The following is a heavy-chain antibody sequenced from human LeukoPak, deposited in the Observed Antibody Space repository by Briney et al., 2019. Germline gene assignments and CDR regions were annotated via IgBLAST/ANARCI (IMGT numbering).Heavy chain of an antibody. J-gene: IGHJ4*02. D-gene: IGHD3-3*01. Sequence: GGSLRLSCAASGFTFISYAMRWVRQAPGKGLEWVSAISGSGGSTYYADSVKGRFTISRDNSKNTLYLQMNSLRAEDTAVYYCAKALERPYYDFWSCYYFLFDYWGQGTLVTVSS. CDR3: AKALERPYYDFWSCYYFLFDY. CDR1: GFTFISYA. CDR2: ISGSGGST. V-gene: IGHV3-23*01.